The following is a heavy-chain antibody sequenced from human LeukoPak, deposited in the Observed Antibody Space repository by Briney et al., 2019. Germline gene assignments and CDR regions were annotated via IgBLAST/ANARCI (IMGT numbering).Heavy chain of an antibody. Sequence: GESLKISCKGSGCSFTSYWISWVRQMPGKGLEWMGRIDPSDSYTNYSPSFQGHVTISADKSISTAYLQWSSLKASDTAMYYCARQTVDTAMVYYYYGMDVWGQGTTVTVSS. J-gene: IGHJ6*02. CDR2: IDPSDSYT. CDR3: ARQTVDTAMVYYYYGMDV. CDR1: GCSFTSYW. D-gene: IGHD5-18*01. V-gene: IGHV5-10-1*01.